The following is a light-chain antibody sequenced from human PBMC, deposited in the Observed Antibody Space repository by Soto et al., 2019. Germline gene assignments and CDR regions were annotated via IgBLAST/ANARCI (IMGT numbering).Light chain of an antibody. J-gene: IGLJ1*01. Sequence: QSALTQPASVSGSPGQSITISCTGTSSDVGGYNHVSWYQHHPGKAPKLMIYDVSNRPSGVSNRFSGSKSGNTASLTISGLQAEDEADYYCSSYTSSSNPYVFGTGTKLTVL. CDR1: SSDVGGYNH. CDR2: DVS. V-gene: IGLV2-14*03. CDR3: SSYTSSSNPYV.